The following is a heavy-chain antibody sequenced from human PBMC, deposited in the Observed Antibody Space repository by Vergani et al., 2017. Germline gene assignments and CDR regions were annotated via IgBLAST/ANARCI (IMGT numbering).Heavy chain of an antibody. CDR1: GFTFSSYS. D-gene: IGHD1-26*01. CDR2: ISSSSSYI. CDR3: ARVEGGSYRTPDDY. Sequence: EVQLVESGGGLVKPGGSLRLSCAASGFTFSSYSMNWVRQAPGKGLEWVSSISSSSSYIYYADSVKGRFTISRDNAKNSLYLTMNSLRAEDTAVYYCARVEGGSYRTPDDYWGQGTLVTVSS. J-gene: IGHJ4*02. V-gene: IGHV3-21*01.